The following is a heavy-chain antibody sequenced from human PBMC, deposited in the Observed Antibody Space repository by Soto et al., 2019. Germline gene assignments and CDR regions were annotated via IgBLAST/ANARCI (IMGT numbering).Heavy chain of an antibody. D-gene: IGHD6-6*01. CDR2: ISYDGSNK. Sequence: GGSLRLSCAASGFTFSSYGMHWVRQAPGKGLEWVAVISYDGSNKYYADSVKGRFTISRDNSKNTLYLQMNSLRAEDTAVNYCTNGPEYSSSSTEQQKGNYFDYWGQGTLVTVSS. J-gene: IGHJ4*02. CDR1: GFTFSSYG. CDR3: TNGPEYSSSSTEQQKGNYFDY. V-gene: IGHV3-30*03.